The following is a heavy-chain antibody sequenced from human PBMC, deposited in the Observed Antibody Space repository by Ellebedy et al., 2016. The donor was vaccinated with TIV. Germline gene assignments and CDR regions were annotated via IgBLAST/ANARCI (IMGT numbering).Heavy chain of an antibody. CDR2: IYPGDSDT. D-gene: IGHD6-13*01. J-gene: IGHJ4*02. CDR3: ATSAFYSRWYYIDY. V-gene: IGHV5-51*01. Sequence: GESLKISCKGSGYSFTDYWIGWVRHMPGKGLEWMGSIYPGDSDTRYSPSFQGQVTISVDKSMSTAYLQWGSLKASDTAMYYCATSAFYSRWYYIDYWGQGTLVTVSS. CDR1: GYSFTDYW.